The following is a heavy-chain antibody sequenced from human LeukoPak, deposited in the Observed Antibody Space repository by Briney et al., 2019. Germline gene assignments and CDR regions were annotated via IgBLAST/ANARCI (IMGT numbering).Heavy chain of an antibody. Sequence: GGSLRLSCAASGCNFSTFWMAWIRQAPGKGLEGVANIKTDGSVKHYMDSREGRFTISRDNVGSSLYLQINSLRAEDTALYYCVRDSDYQRNSGVRYAHYAALDIWGHGTMVTVSS. V-gene: IGHV3-7*01. CDR3: VRDSDYQRNSGVRYAHYAALDI. D-gene: IGHD3-16*01. CDR2: IKTDGSVK. J-gene: IGHJ3*02. CDR1: GCNFSTFW.